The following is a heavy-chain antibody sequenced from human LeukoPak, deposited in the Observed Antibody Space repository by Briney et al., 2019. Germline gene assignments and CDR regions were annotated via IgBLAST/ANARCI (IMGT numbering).Heavy chain of an antibody. Sequence: GGSLRLSCAASGFTFSSYEMNWVRQAPGKGLEWVSYISSSGSTIYYADSVKGRFTISRGNAKNSLYLQMNSLRAEDTAVYYCARVGLLGYCSSTSCYAFDIWGQGTMVTVSS. V-gene: IGHV3-48*03. CDR1: GFTFSSYE. CDR2: ISSSGSTI. CDR3: ARVGLLGYCSSTSCYAFDI. J-gene: IGHJ3*02. D-gene: IGHD2-2*01.